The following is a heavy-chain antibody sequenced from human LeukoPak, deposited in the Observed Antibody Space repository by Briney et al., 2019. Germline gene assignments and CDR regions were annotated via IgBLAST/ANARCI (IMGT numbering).Heavy chain of an antibody. CDR3: ARGALGSGTYYHDSFDS. CDR2: IYYSGST. V-gene: IGHV4-39*01. J-gene: IGHJ4*02. D-gene: IGHD3-10*02. Sequence: SSETLSLTCTVSGGSIISSSYYCGWIRQPPGKGLEWIGSIYYSGSTYYNPSLKSRVPISVDTSKNQFSLTLTSVTAADTAFYYCARGALGSGTYYHDSFDSWGQGTLVTVST. CDR1: GGSIISSSYY.